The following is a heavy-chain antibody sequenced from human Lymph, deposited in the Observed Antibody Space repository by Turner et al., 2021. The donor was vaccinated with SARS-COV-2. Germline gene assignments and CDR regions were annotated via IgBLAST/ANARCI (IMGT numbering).Heavy chain of an antibody. D-gene: IGHD1-26*01. J-gene: IGHJ1*01. V-gene: IGHV4-39*01. Sequence: QLQLQESGPGLVKPSETLSLTCTVSGGSISSSSYYWGWIRQPPGKGLEWIGKFFYSGSTYYNPSLKSRVTISEDTSKNQFSLKLTSVTAADTAVYYCGVGPTRWYFQHWGQGTLVTVSS. CDR2: FFYSGST. CDR3: GVGPTRWYFQH. CDR1: GGSISSSSYY.